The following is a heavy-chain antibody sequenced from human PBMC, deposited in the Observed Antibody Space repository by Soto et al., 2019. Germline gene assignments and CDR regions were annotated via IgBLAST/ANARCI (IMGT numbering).Heavy chain of an antibody. CDR3: ARDGWGEYYDTWGYFQHWYSGL. V-gene: IGHV4-30-4*01. D-gene: IGHD3-16*01. CDR2: IDYSGKT. Sequence: QVQLQESGPGLVKPAQTLSLTCTVSGASISHGDYYWSWIRQPPGKGLEWIGHIDYSGKTSYNSSLQSRVSISKDTSQNHVSLRLSSLTDADTAVYFCARDGWGEYYDTWGYFQHWYSGLWGSCTLV. J-gene: IGHJ2*01. CDR1: GASISHGDYY.